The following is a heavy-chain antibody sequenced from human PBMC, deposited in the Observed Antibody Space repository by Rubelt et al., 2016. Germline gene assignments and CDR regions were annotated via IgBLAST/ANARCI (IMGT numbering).Heavy chain of an antibody. CDR1: GGSISSGGYY. D-gene: IGHD1-7*01. J-gene: IGHJ4*02. CDR3: ARQAGTTRYYFDY. Sequence: QVQLQESGPGLVKPSQTLSLTCTVSGGSISSGGYYWSWIRQPPGKGLAWIGYIYYSGSTNDNPCLRSGVTISVEPSKSQCSLKWSSVTAADTAVYYCARQAGTTRYYFDYWGQGTLVTVSS. CDR2: IYYSGST. V-gene: IGHV4-61*08.